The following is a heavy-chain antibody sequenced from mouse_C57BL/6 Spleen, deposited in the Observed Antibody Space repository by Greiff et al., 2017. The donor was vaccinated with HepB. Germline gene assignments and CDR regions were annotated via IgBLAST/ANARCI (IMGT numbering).Heavy chain of an antibody. J-gene: IGHJ2*01. V-gene: IGHV1-15*01. CDR2: IDPETGGT. Sequence: VQRVESGAELVRPGASVTLSCKASGYTFTDYEMHWVKQTPVHGLEWIGAIDPETGGTAYNQKFKGKAILTADKSSSTAYMELRSLTAEDSAVYYCTGYYFDYWGQGTTLTVSS. CDR3: TGYYFDY. CDR1: GYTFTDYE.